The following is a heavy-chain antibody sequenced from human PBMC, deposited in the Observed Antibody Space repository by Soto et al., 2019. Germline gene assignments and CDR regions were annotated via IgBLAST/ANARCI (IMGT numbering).Heavy chain of an antibody. Sequence: QVQLVESGGGVVQPGRSLRLSCAASGFTFSSYGMHWVRQAPGKGLEWVAVISYDGSNKYYADSVKGRFTISRDNSKNTLYLKMNSLRAEDTAVYYCANGDYDILTGYYGYYYYGMDVWGQGTTVTVSS. CDR3: ANGDYDILTGYYGYYYYGMDV. CDR1: GFTFSSYG. D-gene: IGHD3-9*01. CDR2: ISYDGSNK. J-gene: IGHJ6*02. V-gene: IGHV3-30*18.